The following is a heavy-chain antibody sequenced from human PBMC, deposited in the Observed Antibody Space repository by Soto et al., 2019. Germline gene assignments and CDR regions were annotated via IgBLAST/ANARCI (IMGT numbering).Heavy chain of an antibody. D-gene: IGHD3-10*01. J-gene: IGHJ4*02. Sequence: EVQLVESGGGLVQPGGSLRLSCAAPGFSFGVYWMSWVRQAPGKGLEWVGTIKFDGSKKKYVDSVKGRFTMSRDNAKNSLCLHMASMTAADKAVYYCGRASGYGLGRSVNHYLHYWGQGTLVTVSS. CDR3: GRASGYGLGRSVNHYLHY. CDR1: GFSFGVYW. V-gene: IGHV3-7*01. CDR2: IKFDGSKK.